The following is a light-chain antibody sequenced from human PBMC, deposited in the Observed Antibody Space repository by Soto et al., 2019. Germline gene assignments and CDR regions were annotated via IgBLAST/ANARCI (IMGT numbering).Light chain of an antibody. V-gene: IGLV1-44*01. Sequence: QSVLTQPPSVSGTPGHKVSISCSGSTSNLGGNTVNWYQQLPVTAPKLLIYTNNQRPSGVPDRFSGSKSGTSASLAISGLRSDDEADFYCAAWDDSLNAVVFGGGTKLTVL. CDR1: TSNLGGNT. J-gene: IGLJ2*01. CDR3: AAWDDSLNAVV. CDR2: TNN.